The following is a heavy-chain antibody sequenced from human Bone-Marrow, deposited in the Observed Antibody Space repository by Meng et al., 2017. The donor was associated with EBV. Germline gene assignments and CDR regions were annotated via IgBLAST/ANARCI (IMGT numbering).Heavy chain of an antibody. Sequence: QVQLVQSGAEVXXXXXSVKGSXXASGYTFTSYAMHWVRQAPGQRLEWMGWITVGNGDTKYSQKFHGRVTITRDTSATTAYMELSSLTSEDTAVYYCARDSSGDSRRFDPWGQGTLVTVSS. J-gene: IGHJ5*02. CDR1: GYTFTSYA. CDR2: ITVGNGDT. D-gene: IGHD6-19*01. CDR3: ARDSSGDSRRFDP. V-gene: IGHV1-3*01.